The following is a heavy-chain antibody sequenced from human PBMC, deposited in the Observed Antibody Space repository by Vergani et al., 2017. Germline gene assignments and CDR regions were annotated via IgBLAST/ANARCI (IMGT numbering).Heavy chain of an antibody. V-gene: IGHV1-69*12. CDR3: ARSGGSIIGGEYYYYMDV. J-gene: IGHJ6*03. CDR2: IIPIFGTA. CDR1: GGTFSSYA. Sequence: QVQLVQSGAEVKKPGSSVKVSCKASGGTFSSYAISWVRQAPGQGLEWMGGIIPIFGTANYAQKFQGRVTITADESTSTAYMELSSLRSEDTAVYYCARSGGSIIGGEYYYYMDVWGKGTTVTVSS. D-gene: IGHD2-15*01.